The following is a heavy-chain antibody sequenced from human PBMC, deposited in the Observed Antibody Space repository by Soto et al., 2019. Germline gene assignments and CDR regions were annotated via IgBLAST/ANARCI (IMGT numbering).Heavy chain of an antibody. CDR2: INGGTGQT. CDR3: ARGKGMQENYYYHGLDI. J-gene: IGHJ6*02. CDR1: GYSNTIDA. V-gene: IGHV1-3*01. Sequence: LVKLYCKTAGYSNTIDAGGLGRQNQEQSLEWMGWINGGTGQTKHSQRFQGRVNITRDTSASTAYMELSSLRSEDTAVYYCARGKGMQENYYYHGLDIRGQGTTVTLSS.